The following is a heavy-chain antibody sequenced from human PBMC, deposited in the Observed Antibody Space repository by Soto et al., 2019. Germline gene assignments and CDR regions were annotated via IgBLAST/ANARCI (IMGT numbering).Heavy chain of an antibody. J-gene: IGHJ6*02. CDR1: GFTFSEYA. D-gene: IGHD3-22*01. V-gene: IGHV3-23*01. Sequence: EVKVLESGGDLVQPGGSLRLSCVASGFTFSEYAMTWVRQAPGQGLDWVSSVSANGDITYYADSVKGRFTISRDNSNNTLLLQMNSLRAEDTALYYWARGDRGGSVSPASHYFSGWDVWGQGTTVIVSS. CDR3: ARGDRGGSVSPASHYFSGWDV. CDR2: VSANGDIT.